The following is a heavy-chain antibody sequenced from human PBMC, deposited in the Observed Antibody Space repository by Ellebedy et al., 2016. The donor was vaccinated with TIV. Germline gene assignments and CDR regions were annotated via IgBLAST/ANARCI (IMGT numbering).Heavy chain of an antibody. D-gene: IGHD6-19*01. CDR3: ASLGYSSGWDEFDY. J-gene: IGHJ4*02. CDR2: IIPIFGTA. Sequence: AASVKVSCKASGGTFSSYAISWVRQAPGQGLEWMGGIIPIFGTANYAQKFQGRVTITADESTSTAYMELSSLRSEDTAVYYCASLGYSSGWDEFDYWGQGTLVTVSS. V-gene: IGHV1-69*13. CDR1: GGTFSSYA.